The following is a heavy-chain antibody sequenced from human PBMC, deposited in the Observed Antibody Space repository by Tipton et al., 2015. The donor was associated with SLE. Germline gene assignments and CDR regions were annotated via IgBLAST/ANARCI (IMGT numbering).Heavy chain of an antibody. D-gene: IGHD6-13*01. CDR2: TYYSGST. J-gene: IGHJ4*02. CDR3: ASQGSSSGELDY. Sequence: TLSLTCTVSGGSRSSSNYYWGWIRQPPGKGLEWIGTTYYSGSTYYNPSLKSRVTISVDTSKNQFSLKLSSVTAADTAVYYCASQGSSSGELDYWGQGTLVTVSS. V-gene: IGHV4-39*01. CDR1: GGSRSSSNYY.